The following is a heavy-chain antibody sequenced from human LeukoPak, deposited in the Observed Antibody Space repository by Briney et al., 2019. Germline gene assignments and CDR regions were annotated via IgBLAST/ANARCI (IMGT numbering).Heavy chain of an antibody. D-gene: IGHD5-18*01. Sequence: SVKVSCKXSGGTFSSYAISWVPQAPGQGLEWMGRIIPIFGTANYAQKFQGRVTITADESTSTAYMELSSLRSEDTAVYYCATPRRGYSYGLNYWGQGTLVTVSS. CDR3: ATPRRGYSYGLNY. CDR2: IIPIFGTA. CDR1: GGTFSSYA. V-gene: IGHV1-69*13. J-gene: IGHJ4*02.